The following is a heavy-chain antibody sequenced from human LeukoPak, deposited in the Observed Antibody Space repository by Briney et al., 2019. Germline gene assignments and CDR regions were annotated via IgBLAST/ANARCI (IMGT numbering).Heavy chain of an antibody. CDR1: GGSMSSGDYY. D-gene: IGHD6-6*01. CDR2: IYYSGST. CDR3: ARQQQLGPIYYYYMDV. Sequence: SETLSLTCTVSGGSMSSGDYYWSWIRQPPGKGLEWIGYIYYSGSTYYNPSLKSRVTISVDTSKNQFSLKLSSVSAADTAVYYCARQQQLGPIYYYYMDVWGKGTTVTVSS. J-gene: IGHJ6*03. V-gene: IGHV4-30-4*08.